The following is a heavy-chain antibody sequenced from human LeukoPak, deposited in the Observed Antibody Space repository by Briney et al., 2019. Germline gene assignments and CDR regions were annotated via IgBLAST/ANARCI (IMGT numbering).Heavy chain of an antibody. V-gene: IGHV1-69*05. CDR2: IIPIYGTA. Sequence: GSSVKVSCKASGGTFSSYAISWVRQAPGQGLEWMGGIIPIYGTANYAQKFQGRVTITTDESTSTAYMELSSLRSEDTAVYYCARVPYLTTLAGGGYYYYYMDVWGKGTTVTVSS. J-gene: IGHJ6*03. CDR1: GGTFSSYA. D-gene: IGHD4/OR15-4a*01. CDR3: ARVPYLTTLAGGGYYYYYMDV.